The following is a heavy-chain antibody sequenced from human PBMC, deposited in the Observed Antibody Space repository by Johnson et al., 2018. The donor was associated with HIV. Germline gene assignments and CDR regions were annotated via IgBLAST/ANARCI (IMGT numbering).Heavy chain of an antibody. CDR2: IRYDGSNK. V-gene: IGHV3-30*02. CDR3: AKDSKRELLQGKDAFDF. Sequence: VQLVESGGGVVQPGGSLRLSCVASGFTFSRFGMHWVRQAPGKGLEWVAFIRYDGSNKYYADSVKGRFTISRDNSKNTLYLQMNSLRAEDTAVYYCAKDSKRELLQGKDAFDFWGQGTMVIVSS. CDR1: GFTFSRFG. D-gene: IGHD3-10*01. J-gene: IGHJ3*01.